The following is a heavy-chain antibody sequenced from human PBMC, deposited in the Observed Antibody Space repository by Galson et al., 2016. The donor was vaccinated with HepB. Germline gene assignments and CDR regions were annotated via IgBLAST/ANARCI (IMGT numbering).Heavy chain of an antibody. CDR3: AKVLSNTLMVTDY. V-gene: IGHV3-23*01. CDR1: GFTFRSYA. Sequence: SLRPSCAASGFTFRSYAMSWVRQAPGKGLEWVQGHSGRGGSTYYADSVKGRITIARDNFRKTLYLEMNSLRDEDTAIYYCAKVLSNTLMVTDYWGQGTLVTVSS. CDR2: HSGRGGST. J-gene: IGHJ4*02. D-gene: IGHD5-18*01.